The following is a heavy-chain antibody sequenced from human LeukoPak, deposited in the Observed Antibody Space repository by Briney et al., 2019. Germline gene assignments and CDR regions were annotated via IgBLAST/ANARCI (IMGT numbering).Heavy chain of an antibody. CDR2: ISAYNGNT. Sequence: WASVKVSCKASGYTFTSYGISWVRQAPGQGLEWMGWISAYNGNTNYAQKLQGRVTMTTDTSTSTAYMELRSLRSDDTAVYYCARDTYSGSQPHSRVPWGQGTLVTVSS. J-gene: IGHJ5*02. D-gene: IGHD1-26*01. CDR3: ARDTYSGSQPHSRVP. CDR1: GYTFTSYG. V-gene: IGHV1-18*01.